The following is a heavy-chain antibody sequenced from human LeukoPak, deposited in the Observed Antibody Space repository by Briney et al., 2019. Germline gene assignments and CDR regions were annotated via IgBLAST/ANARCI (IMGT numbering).Heavy chain of an antibody. D-gene: IGHD6-19*01. CDR1: GYTFTSYG. Sequence: ASVKVSCKASGYTFTSYGISWVRQAPGQELEWMGWISAYNGNTNYAQKLQGRVTMTTDTSTSTAYMELRSLRSDDTAVYYCAREYSSGWYNWFDPWGQGTLVTVSS. V-gene: IGHV1-18*01. CDR3: AREYSSGWYNWFDP. CDR2: ISAYNGNT. J-gene: IGHJ5*02.